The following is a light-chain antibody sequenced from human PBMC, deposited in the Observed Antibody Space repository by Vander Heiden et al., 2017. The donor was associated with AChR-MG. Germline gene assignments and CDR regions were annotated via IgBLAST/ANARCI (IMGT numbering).Light chain of an antibody. CDR1: RSNVGDYNY. J-gene: IGLJ1*01. CDR2: DVS. Sequence: QSALTQPRSVSGPPGQSVTISCTGTRSNVGDYNYVSWYQQHPGKAPKLMIYDVSKRPSGVPDRFSGSKSGNAASLTISGLQAEDEADYHCCSYAGSYAYFFGTGTKVTVL. CDR3: CSYAGSYAYF. V-gene: IGLV2-11*01.